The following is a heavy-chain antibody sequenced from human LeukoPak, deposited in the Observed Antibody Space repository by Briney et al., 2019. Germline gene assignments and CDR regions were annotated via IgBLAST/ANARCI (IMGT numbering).Heavy chain of an antibody. D-gene: IGHD3-22*01. J-gene: IGHJ3*02. CDR2: IKQDGSEK. CDR1: EFTFSRYW. V-gene: IGHV3-7*01. Sequence: GGSLRLSCAASEFTFSRYWMCWVRQAPGKGLEWVADIKQDGSEKYYVDSVKGRFTISRQNAKNSLFLQMNSLRAEDTAVYYCAKDKATSSGPDAFDIWGQGTMVTVS. CDR3: AKDKATSSGPDAFDI.